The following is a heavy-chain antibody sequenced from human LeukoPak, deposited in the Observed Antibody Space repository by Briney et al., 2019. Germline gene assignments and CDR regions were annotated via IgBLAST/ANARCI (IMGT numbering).Heavy chain of an antibody. V-gene: IGHV4-59*08. CDR1: GGSISSYY. CDR3: ARLPTGYPNWFDS. CDR2: IYYSGST. J-gene: IGHJ5*01. Sequence: SETLSLTCTVSGGSISSYYWSWIRQPPGKGLEWIGYIYYSGSTNYNPSLKSRVTISVDTSKKQFSLKVTSVTAADTAVYYCARLPTGYPNWFDSWGQGTLVTVSS. D-gene: IGHD3-9*01.